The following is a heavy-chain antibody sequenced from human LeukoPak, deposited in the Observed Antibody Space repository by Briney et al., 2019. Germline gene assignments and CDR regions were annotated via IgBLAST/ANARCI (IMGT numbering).Heavy chain of an antibody. V-gene: IGHV3-30*18. CDR1: GFMFSSYG. D-gene: IGHD3-22*01. Sequence: GTSLRLSCAASGFMFSSYGIHWVRQAPGKGLEWLALISFDGTNKYFADSVKGRFTISRDNSKNTVYLQLNSLRVDDTAVYYCAKDEYYYDSSADYWGQGTLVIVSS. J-gene: IGHJ4*02. CDR3: AKDEYYYDSSADY. CDR2: ISFDGTNK.